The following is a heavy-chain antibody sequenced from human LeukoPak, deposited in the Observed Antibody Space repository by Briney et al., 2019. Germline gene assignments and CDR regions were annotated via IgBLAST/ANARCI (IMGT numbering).Heavy chain of an antibody. CDR2: ISSSSGYI. CDR3: ARVDAFDI. J-gene: IGHJ3*02. CDR1: GFTFSSYN. V-gene: IGHV3-21*01. Sequence: GGSLRLPCAASGFTFSSYNMNWVRQAPGKGLEWVSSISSSSGYIYYADSVKGRFTISRDNAKNSLYLQMNSLRAEDTAVYYCARVDAFDIWGQGTMVTVSS.